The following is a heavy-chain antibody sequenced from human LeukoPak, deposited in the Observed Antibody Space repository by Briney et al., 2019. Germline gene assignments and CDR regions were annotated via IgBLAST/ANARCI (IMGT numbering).Heavy chain of an antibody. CDR2: TYYRSKWYN. CDR1: GYSVSSNSAA. V-gene: IGHV6-1*01. J-gene: IGHJ4*02. Sequence: SQTLSLTYAISGYSVSSNSAAWNWIRQSPSRGLEWLGRTYYRSKWYNGYAVSVKSRITINPDTSKNQFSLQLNSVTPEYTAEYCCAKVGEQWLVFFDYWGQGTLVTVSS. D-gene: IGHD6-19*01. CDR3: AKVGEQWLVFFDY.